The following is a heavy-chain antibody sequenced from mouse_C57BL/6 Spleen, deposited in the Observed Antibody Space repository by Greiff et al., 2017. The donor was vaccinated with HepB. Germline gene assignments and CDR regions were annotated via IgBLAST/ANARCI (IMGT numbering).Heavy chain of an antibody. Sequence: EVQLQQSGPELVKPGASVKIPCKASGYTFTDYNMDWVKQSHGKGLEWIGDINPNNGGTIYNQKFKGKATLTVDKSSSTAYMERRSLTSEDTVIYYCARRSGNCLFAYWGQGTLVSVSA. CDR2: INPNNGGT. D-gene: IGHD2-1*01. J-gene: IGHJ3*01. CDR1: GYTFTDYN. V-gene: IGHV1-18*01. CDR3: ARRSGNCLFAY.